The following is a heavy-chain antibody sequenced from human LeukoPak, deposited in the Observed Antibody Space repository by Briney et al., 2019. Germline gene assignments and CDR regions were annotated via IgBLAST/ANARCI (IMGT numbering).Heavy chain of an antibody. CDR2: IYYSGST. J-gene: IGHJ4*02. CDR1: GGSISNYF. V-gene: IGHV4-59*01. D-gene: IGHD5-18*01. CDR3: VRVSIPLGYSYGSFDY. Sequence: SETLSLTCTVSGGSISNYFWSWIRQPPGKGLEWIGYIYYSGSTNYNPSLKSRVSISVDTSKNQFSLNLNSVTAADTAVYYCVRVSIPLGYSYGSFDYWGQGTLVTVSS.